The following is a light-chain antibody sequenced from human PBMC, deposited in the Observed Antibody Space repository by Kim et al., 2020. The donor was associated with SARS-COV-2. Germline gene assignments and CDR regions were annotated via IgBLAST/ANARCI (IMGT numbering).Light chain of an antibody. CDR2: KAS. CDR3: QQYDTYPWT. CDR1: QYITRR. V-gene: IGKV1-5*03. J-gene: IGKJ1*01. Sequence: GGDRVTIPCRASQYITRRLAWYQQKPGKAPKVLISKASTLESGVPSTFSGSGSGTDFTLTISSLQPDDFATYYCQQYDTYPWTFGQGTKVDIK.